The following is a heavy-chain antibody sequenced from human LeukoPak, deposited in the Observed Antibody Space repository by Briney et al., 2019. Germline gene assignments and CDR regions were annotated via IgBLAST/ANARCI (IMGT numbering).Heavy chain of an antibody. J-gene: IGHJ6*02. D-gene: IGHD6-25*01. Sequence: PGGSLRLSCAASGFTFSTYNMNWVRQAPGKGLEWVSSISSSSTYIYYADSVKGRFTISRDNAKNSLYLQMNSLRAEDTAVYYCARDRAAQGYYYGMDVWGQGTTVTVSS. CDR3: ARDRAAQGYYYGMDV. CDR1: GFTFSTYN. V-gene: IGHV3-21*01. CDR2: ISSSSTYI.